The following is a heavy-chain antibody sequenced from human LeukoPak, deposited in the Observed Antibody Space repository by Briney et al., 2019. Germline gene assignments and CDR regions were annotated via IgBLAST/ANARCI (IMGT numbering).Heavy chain of an antibody. V-gene: IGHV1-8*01. J-gene: IGHJ5*02. CDR1: GYTFTSYD. CDR3: ARDRLERMVVAATNWFDP. CDR2: MNPNSGNT. Sequence: ASVKVSCKASGYTFTSYDINWVRQATGQGLEWMGWMNPNSGNTGYAQKFQGRVTMTRNTSISTAYMELSSLRSEDTAVYYCARDRLERMVVAATNWFDPWGQGTLVTVSS. D-gene: IGHD2-15*01.